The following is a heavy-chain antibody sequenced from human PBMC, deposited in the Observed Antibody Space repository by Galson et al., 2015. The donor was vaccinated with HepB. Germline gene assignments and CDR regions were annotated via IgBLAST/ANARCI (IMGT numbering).Heavy chain of an antibody. CDR1: GFTFSTYW. CDR3: AREGPNWGYNWFDP. CDR2: MNSDGSST. V-gene: IGHV3-74*01. J-gene: IGHJ5*02. D-gene: IGHD7-27*01. Sequence: SLRLSCAASGFTFSTYWMHWVRQAPGRGLVWVSRMNSDGSSTTYADSVKGRFTMSRDNAKNTLYLQMNSLSAEDTAVYYCAREGPNWGYNWFDPWGQGTLVTVSS.